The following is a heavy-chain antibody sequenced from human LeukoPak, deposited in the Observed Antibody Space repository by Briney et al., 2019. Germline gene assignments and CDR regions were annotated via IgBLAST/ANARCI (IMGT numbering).Heavy chain of an antibody. CDR2: IPLAGQT. CDR1: GDSISGTNW. CDR3: SRESGPFCPFGY. Sequence: SGTLSLTCGVSGDSISGTNWRSWVRQPPGQGLEWIGEIPLAGQTNYNPSLNGRVTMSLDKSSNQLSLHLTSVTAADTATYFCSRESGPFCPFGYWGQGTLVIVSS. J-gene: IGHJ4*02. D-gene: IGHD1-26*01. V-gene: IGHV4-4*02.